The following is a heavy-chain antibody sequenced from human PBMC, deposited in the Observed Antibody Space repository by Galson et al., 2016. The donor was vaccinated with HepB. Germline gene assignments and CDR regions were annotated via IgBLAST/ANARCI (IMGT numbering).Heavy chain of an antibody. D-gene: IGHD3-3*01. CDR3: AKDETQGPRFLEWLLSFDY. J-gene: IGHJ4*02. Sequence: SLRLSCAASGFTFSSNAMSWVRQAPGKGLEWVSLISGSAGNTYYADSVKGRFTISRDNSKNTLYLHMNSLRADDTAVYYCAKDETQGPRFLEWLLSFDYWGQGTLVTVSS. CDR1: GFTFSSNA. V-gene: IGHV3-23*01. CDR2: ISGSAGNT.